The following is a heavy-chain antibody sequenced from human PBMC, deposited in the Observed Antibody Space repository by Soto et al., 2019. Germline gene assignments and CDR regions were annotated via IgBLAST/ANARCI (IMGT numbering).Heavy chain of an antibody. CDR1: GYTFTSYA. J-gene: IGHJ4*02. CDR3: ARDGGDLVVVTDYFDY. CDR2: INAGNGNT. D-gene: IGHD2-21*02. Sequence: GASVKVSCKASGYTFTSYAMHWVRQAPGQRLEWMGWINAGNGNTKYSQKFQGRVTITRDTSASTAYMELSSLRSEDTAVYYCARDGGDLVVVTDYFDYWGQGPLVTVYS. V-gene: IGHV1-3*01.